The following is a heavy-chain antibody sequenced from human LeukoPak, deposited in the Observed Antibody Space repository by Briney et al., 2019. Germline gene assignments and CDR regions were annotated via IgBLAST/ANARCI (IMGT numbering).Heavy chain of an antibody. D-gene: IGHD2-2*01. CDR3: ARAQLLRSWFDP. CDR2: INPNSGGT. V-gene: IGHV1-2*02. Sequence: GASVKVSCKASGYTFTSYGISWVRQAPGQGLEWMGWINPNSGGTNYAQKFQGRVTMTRDTSISTAYMELSRLRSDDTAVYYCARAQLLRSWFDPWGQGTLVTVSS. J-gene: IGHJ5*02. CDR1: GYTFTSYG.